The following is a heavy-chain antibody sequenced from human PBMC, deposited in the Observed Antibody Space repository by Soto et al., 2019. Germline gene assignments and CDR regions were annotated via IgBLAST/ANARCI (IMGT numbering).Heavy chain of an antibody. CDR1: GYSFTSYW. CDR2: IYPGDSDT. CDR3: ARHADGWSGNIATPGSALKDYYYYMDV. D-gene: IGHD3-3*01. Sequence: PGESLKISCKGSGYSFTSYWIGWVRQMPGKGLEWMGIIYPGDSDTRYSPSFQGQVTISADKSISTAYLQWSSLKASDTAMYYCARHADGWSGNIATPGSALKDYYYYMDVWGKGTTVTVSS. J-gene: IGHJ6*03. V-gene: IGHV5-51*01.